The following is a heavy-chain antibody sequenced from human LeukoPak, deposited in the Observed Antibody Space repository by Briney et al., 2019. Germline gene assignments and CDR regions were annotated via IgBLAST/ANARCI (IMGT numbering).Heavy chain of an antibody. CDR3: ARVLYYYDSSGQDY. V-gene: IGHV1-2*02. Sequence: ASVKVSCKASGYIFTNYDINWVRQATGQGLEWMGWINPNSGGTNYAQKFQGRVTMTRDTSISTAYMELSRLRSDDTAVYYCARVLYYYDSSGQDYWGQGTLVTVSS. CDR2: INPNSGGT. CDR1: GYIFTNYD. J-gene: IGHJ4*02. D-gene: IGHD3-22*01.